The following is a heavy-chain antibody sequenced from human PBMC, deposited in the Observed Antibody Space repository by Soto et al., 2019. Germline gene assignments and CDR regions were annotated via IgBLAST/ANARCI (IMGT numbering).Heavy chain of an antibody. D-gene: IGHD3-3*01. CDR1: GFTFSSYA. CDR2: ISGSGGST. V-gene: IGHV3-23*01. Sequence: PGGSLRLSCAASGFTFSSYAMSWVRQAPGKGLEWVSAISGSGGSTYYADSVKGRFTISRDNSKNTLYLQMNSLRAEDTAVYYCAKDPRPTNYDFWSGYPHYWGQGTLVTVSS. CDR3: AKDPRPTNYDFWSGYPHY. J-gene: IGHJ4*02.